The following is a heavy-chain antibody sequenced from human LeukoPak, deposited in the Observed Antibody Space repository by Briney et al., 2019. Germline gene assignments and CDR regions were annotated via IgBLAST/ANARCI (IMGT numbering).Heavy chain of an antibody. D-gene: IGHD2-8*01. CDR2: MNPNSGNT. Sequence: RASVKVSCKASGYTFTSYDINWVRQATGQGLEWMGWMNPNSGNTGYAQKFQGRVTMTRNTSISTAYMELSSLRSEDTAVYYCARGFVLRRXSXXXXYRXSPWGQGXLVTVSS. CDR1: GYTFTSYD. CDR3: ARGFVLRRXSXXXXYRXSP. J-gene: IGHJ5*02. V-gene: IGHV1-8*01.